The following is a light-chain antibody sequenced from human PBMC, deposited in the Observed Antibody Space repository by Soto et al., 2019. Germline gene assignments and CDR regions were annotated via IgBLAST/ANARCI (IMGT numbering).Light chain of an antibody. V-gene: IGLV2-14*01. CDR2: DVS. CDR3: SSYTSSSTPV. CDR1: SSDVGGYNY. J-gene: IGLJ2*01. Sequence: QAVVTQPASVSGSPGQSITISCTGTSSDVGGYNYVSWYQQHPGKAPKVMIYDVSNRPSGVSNRFSGSKSGNTASLTISGLQAEDEADYYCSSYTSSSTPVFGGGTKLTVL.